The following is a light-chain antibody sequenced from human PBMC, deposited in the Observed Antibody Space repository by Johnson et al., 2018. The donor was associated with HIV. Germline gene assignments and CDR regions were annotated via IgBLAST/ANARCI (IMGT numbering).Light chain of an antibody. Sequence: QSVLTQPPSVSAAPGQKVTISCSGSSSNIGNNYVSWYQQLPGRAPKLLIYDNNKRPSGIPDRFSGSKSGTSTTLGITGLQTGDEADYYCGKWDGSLSAGVFGTGTKVTVL. CDR3: GKWDGSLSAGV. CDR2: DNN. V-gene: IGLV1-51*01. J-gene: IGLJ1*01. CDR1: SSNIGNNY.